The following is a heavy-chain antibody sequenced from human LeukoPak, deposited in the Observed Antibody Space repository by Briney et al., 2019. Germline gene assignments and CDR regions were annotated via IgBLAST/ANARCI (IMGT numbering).Heavy chain of an antibody. CDR2: IYYSGST. V-gene: IGHV4-31*03. CDR1: GGSISSGGYY. J-gene: IGHJ6*02. CDR3: TRGYYYGSGSFGRMDV. D-gene: IGHD3-10*01. Sequence: PSQTLSLTCTVSGGSISSGGYYWSWIRQHPGKGLEWIGCIYYSGSTYYNPSLKSRVTISVDTSKNQFSLKLSSVTAADTAVYYCTRGYYYGSGSFGRMDVWGQGTTVTVSS.